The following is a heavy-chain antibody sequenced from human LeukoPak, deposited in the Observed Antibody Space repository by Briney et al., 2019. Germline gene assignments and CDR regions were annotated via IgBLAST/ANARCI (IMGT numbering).Heavy chain of an antibody. Sequence: SSETLSLTCAVYGGSFSGYYWSWIRQPPGKGLEWIGEINHSGSTNYNPSLKSRVTISVDTSKNQFSLKLSSVTAADTAVYYCARVRGGGRRRLYYMDVWGKGTTVTVSS. V-gene: IGHV4-34*01. CDR3: ARVRGGGRRRLYYMDV. CDR2: INHSGST. CDR1: GGSFSGYY. J-gene: IGHJ6*03. D-gene: IGHD3-16*01.